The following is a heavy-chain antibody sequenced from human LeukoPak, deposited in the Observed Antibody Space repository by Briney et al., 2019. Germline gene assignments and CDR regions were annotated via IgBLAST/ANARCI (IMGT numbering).Heavy chain of an antibody. CDR3: ARWGYDDILTGSHGRHPYYFDY. CDR1: GGTFSSYA. J-gene: IGHJ4*02. Sequence: ASVKVSCKASGGTFSSYAISWVRQAPGQGLEWMGRIIPILGIANYAQKFQGRVTITADKSTSTAYMELSSLRSEDTAVYYCARWGYDDILTGSHGRHPYYFDYWGQGTLVTVSS. CDR2: IIPILGIA. V-gene: IGHV1-69*04. D-gene: IGHD3-9*01.